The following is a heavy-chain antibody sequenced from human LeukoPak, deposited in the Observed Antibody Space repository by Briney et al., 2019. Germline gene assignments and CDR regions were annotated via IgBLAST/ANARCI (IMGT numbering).Heavy chain of an antibody. CDR3: ARDPALTHSHFDY. Sequence: GRSLRLSCVASGFSFSGYGMHWVRQAPGKGLEWVAHISYDGNREYYADSVKGRFTISRDNSKNTVSLQMNSLGAADTALYYCARDPALTHSHFDYWGQGTLVTVSS. CDR2: ISYDGNRE. J-gene: IGHJ4*02. V-gene: IGHV3-33*05. CDR1: GFSFSGYG.